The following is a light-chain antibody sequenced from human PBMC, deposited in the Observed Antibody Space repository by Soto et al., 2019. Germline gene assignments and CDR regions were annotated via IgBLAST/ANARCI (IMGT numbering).Light chain of an antibody. CDR3: QQSYSTLPYT. CDR2: RAS. CDR1: RNISSD. Sequence: IQMAQSPSSLSASVGDRVTLTCRASRNISSDLNWYQQKPGKAPKLLIYRASTLQNGVPSRFSGSGSATDFTFTITNLQPEDFATYSCQQSYSTLPYTFGQGTKVEIK. V-gene: IGKV1-39*01. J-gene: IGKJ2*01.